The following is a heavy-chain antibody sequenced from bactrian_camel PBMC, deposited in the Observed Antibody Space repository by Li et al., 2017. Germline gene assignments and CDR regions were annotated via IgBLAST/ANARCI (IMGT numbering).Heavy chain of an antibody. CDR2: ITSSGGTP. V-gene: IGHV3S31*01. D-gene: IGHD2*01. CDR1: GFTFSTYA. J-gene: IGHJ4*01. Sequence: VQLVESGGGLVQPGGSLRLSCAASGFTFSTYAMSWVRQAPGKGLEWVSLITSSGGTPLYADSVKGRFTISRDNAKNTLYLQLNSLKTEDTAIYHCAADFGPYCSGPYLARRANFEGQGTQVTVS.